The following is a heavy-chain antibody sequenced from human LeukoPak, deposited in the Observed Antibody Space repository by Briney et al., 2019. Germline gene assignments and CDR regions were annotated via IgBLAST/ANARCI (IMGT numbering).Heavy chain of an antibody. CDR2: ISSSSSYI. CDR1: GFTFSSYS. V-gene: IGHV3-21*01. J-gene: IGHJ4*02. Sequence: MSGGSLRLSCAASGFTFSSYSMNWVRQAPGKGLEWVSSISSSSSYIYYADSVKGRFTISRDNAKNSLYLQMNSLRAEDTAVYYCARDQKTGFDYWGQGTLVTVSS. D-gene: IGHD1-14*01. CDR3: ARDQKTGFDY.